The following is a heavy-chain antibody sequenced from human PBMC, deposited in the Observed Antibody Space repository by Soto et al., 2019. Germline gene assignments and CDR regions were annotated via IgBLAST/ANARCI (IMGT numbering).Heavy chain of an antibody. CDR1: GYTFTSYG. Sequence: GASVKVSCKASGYTFTSYGISWVRQAPGQGLEWMGWISAYNGNTNYAQKLQGRVTMTTDTSTSTAYMELRSLRSDDTAVYYCARDYYDFWSGPGAFDIWGQGTMVTVSS. D-gene: IGHD3-3*01. J-gene: IGHJ3*02. V-gene: IGHV1-18*01. CDR2: ISAYNGNT. CDR3: ARDYYDFWSGPGAFDI.